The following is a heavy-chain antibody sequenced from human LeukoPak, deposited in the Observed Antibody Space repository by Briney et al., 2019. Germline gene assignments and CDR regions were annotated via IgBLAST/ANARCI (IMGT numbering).Heavy chain of an antibody. V-gene: IGHV3-9*03. D-gene: IGHD6-13*01. CDR3: AKDRGSSWFRYYFDY. CDR2: ISWNSGSI. Sequence: GGSLRLSCAASGSTFDDYAMHWVRQAPGKGLEWVSGISWNSGSIGYADSVKGRFTISRDNAKNSLYLQMNSLRAEDMALYYCAKDRGSSWFRYYFDYWGQGTLVTVSS. CDR1: GSTFDDYA. J-gene: IGHJ4*02.